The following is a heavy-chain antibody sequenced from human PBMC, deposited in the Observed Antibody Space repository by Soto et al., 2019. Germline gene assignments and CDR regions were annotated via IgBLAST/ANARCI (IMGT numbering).Heavy chain of an antibody. J-gene: IGHJ4*02. CDR3: ASDGGGWPDY. Sequence: QVQLVQSGAEVKKPGASVKVSCKASGYTFPSYGISWVRQAPGQGLVWMGWISAHNGNTKYAHNFQGRVTMTTDTSTSTAHMELRGLRSDDTAVYYCASDGGGWPDYWGQGTLVTVSS. V-gene: IGHV1-18*01. CDR1: GYTFPSYG. CDR2: ISAHNGNT. D-gene: IGHD6-19*01.